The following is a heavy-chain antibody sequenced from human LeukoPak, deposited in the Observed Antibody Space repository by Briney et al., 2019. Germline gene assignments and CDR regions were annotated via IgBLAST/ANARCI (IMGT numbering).Heavy chain of an antibody. Sequence: ASVKVSCKASGGTFSSYAISWVRQAPGQGLEWMGRIIPILGIANYAQKFQGRVTITADKSTSTAYMELSSLRSEDTAVYYCARADLKTAMVTGFTDYWGQGTLVTVSS. CDR1: GGTFSSYA. D-gene: IGHD5-18*01. CDR2: IIPILGIA. J-gene: IGHJ4*02. CDR3: ARADLKTAMVTGFTDY. V-gene: IGHV1-69*04.